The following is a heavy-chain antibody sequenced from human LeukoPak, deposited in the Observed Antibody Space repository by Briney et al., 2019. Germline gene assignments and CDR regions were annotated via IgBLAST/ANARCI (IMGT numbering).Heavy chain of an antibody. V-gene: IGHV4-4*07. Sequence: SETLSLTCTVSGGSISSYYWSWIRQPAGKGLEWIGRIYTSGSTNYNPSLKSRVTISVDTSKNQFSLKLSSVTAADTAVYYCAREASYYDSSGPLTWGQGTLVTVSS. CDR1: GGSISSYY. D-gene: IGHD3-22*01. J-gene: IGHJ5*02. CDR3: AREASYYDSSGPLT. CDR2: IYTSGST.